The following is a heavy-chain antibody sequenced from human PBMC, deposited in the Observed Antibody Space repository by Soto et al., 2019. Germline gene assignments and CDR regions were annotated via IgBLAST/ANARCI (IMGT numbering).Heavy chain of an antibody. D-gene: IGHD3-9*01. Sequence: ASVKVSCKASGYTFTSYGISWVRQAPGQGLEWMGWISAYNGNTNYAQKLQGRVTMTTDTSTSTAYMELRSLRSDDTAVYYCARDRGYYDILNAYYYYGMDVWGQGTTVTVSS. V-gene: IGHV1-18*01. J-gene: IGHJ6*02. CDR2: ISAYNGNT. CDR3: ARDRGYYDILNAYYYYGMDV. CDR1: GYTFTSYG.